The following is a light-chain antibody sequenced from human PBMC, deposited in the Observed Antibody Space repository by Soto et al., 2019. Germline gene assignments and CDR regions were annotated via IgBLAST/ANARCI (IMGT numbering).Light chain of an antibody. CDR3: QHYNSYPLT. CDR2: KAS. CDR1: QSISSW. V-gene: IGKV1-5*03. J-gene: IGKJ4*01. Sequence: DIQMTQSPSTLSASVGDRVTITCRASQSISSWLAWYQQKPGKAPKLLIYKASNLQGGVPAKFSGSGSGTEFTLTISSLQPDDFATYYCQHYNSYPLTFDGGTKVEIK.